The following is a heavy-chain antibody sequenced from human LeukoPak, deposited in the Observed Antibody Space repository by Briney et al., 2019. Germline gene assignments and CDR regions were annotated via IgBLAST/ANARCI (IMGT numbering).Heavy chain of an antibody. D-gene: IGHD1-26*01. CDR3: AKRVVVGATSPYSDFQD. CDR2: ISYDGSNK. J-gene: IGHJ1*01. Sequence: GGSLRLSCAASGFTFSSYAMHWVRQAPGKGLEWVAVISYDGSNKYYADSVKGRFTISRDNSKNTLYLQMDSLRAEDTALYYCAKRVVVGATSPYSDFQDWGQGTLVTVSS. V-gene: IGHV3-30*04. CDR1: GFTFSSYA.